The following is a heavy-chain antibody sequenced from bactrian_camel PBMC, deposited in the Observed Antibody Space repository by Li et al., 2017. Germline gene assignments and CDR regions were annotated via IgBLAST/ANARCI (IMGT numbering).Heavy chain of an antibody. J-gene: IGHJ4*01. Sequence: VQLVESGGGSVQAGGSLRLSCAASGYTDSSACLAWFRLAPGKEREEVATIYTVGGSTYHADSVKGRSTISRDNAKNTVYLQLNSLKTEDMAVYYCAADEWYGVYNYWGQGTQVTVS. CDR1: GYTDSSAC. CDR2: IYTVGGST. D-gene: IGHD6*01. V-gene: IGHV3S1*01. CDR3: AADEWYGVYNY.